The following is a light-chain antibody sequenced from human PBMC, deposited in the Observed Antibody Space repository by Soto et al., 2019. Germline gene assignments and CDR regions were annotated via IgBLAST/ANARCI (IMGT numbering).Light chain of an antibody. V-gene: IGLV2-14*03. J-gene: IGLJ1*01. CDR1: RSDVGGYNY. CDR3: SSYTSSNTYV. Sequence: QSVLTQPATASGSPGQPIPISCTGTRSDVGGYNYVSWYQHHPGKVPQIMIYDVSSRPSGVSDRFSGSKSGNTASLTISGLQAEDEADYYCSSYTSSNTYVFGTGTKVTVL. CDR2: DVS.